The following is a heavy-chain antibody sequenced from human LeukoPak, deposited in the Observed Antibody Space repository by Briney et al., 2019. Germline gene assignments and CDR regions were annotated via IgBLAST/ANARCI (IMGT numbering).Heavy chain of an antibody. V-gene: IGHV3-23*01. D-gene: IGHD3-3*01. Sequence: GGSLRLSCAASGFTFSSYAMSWLRQAPGKGLDWVSAISGSGGSTYYADSVKGRFTISRDNSKNTLYLQMNSLRAEDTAVYYCAKDTAIARFLEWLLFFDYWGQGTLVTVSS. J-gene: IGHJ4*02. CDR1: GFTFSSYA. CDR2: ISGSGGST. CDR3: AKDTAIARFLEWLLFFDY.